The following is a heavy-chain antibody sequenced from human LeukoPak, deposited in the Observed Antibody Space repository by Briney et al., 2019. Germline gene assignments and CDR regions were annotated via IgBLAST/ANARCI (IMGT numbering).Heavy chain of an antibody. Sequence: ASVKVSCKASGYTFNSYAFSWARQAPGQGLEWVGWISSYNGDTNYARRFQGRVTMTTDTSTKTSHMELRNLGSDDTAVYYCARALYSDSSGYYPGLDHWGQGTLVTVSS. J-gene: IGHJ4*02. CDR1: GYTFNSYA. V-gene: IGHV1-18*01. CDR3: ARALYSDSSGYYPGLDH. D-gene: IGHD3-22*01. CDR2: ISSYNGDT.